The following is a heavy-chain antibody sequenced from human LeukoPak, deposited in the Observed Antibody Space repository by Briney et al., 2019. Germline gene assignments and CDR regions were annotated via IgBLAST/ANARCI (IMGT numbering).Heavy chain of an antibody. CDR3: ARGGAARLHFQN. CDR2: IYYSGST. J-gene: IGHJ1*01. V-gene: IGHV4-59*01. D-gene: IGHD6-6*01. Sequence: SETLSLTCTVSGGSISNYYWSWIRQPPGKGLEWIGYIYYSGSTNYNPSLQSRVTISVDTSKNQFSLNLNSVTAADTAVYYCARGGAARLHFQNWGQGTLVTVSS. CDR1: GGSISNYY.